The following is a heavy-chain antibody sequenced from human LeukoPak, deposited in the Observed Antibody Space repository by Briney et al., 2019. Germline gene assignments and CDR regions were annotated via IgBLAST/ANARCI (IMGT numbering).Heavy chain of an antibody. CDR1: GYTFTGYY. CDR2: INPNSGGT. D-gene: IGHD3-22*01. Sequence: ASVKISCKASGYTFTGYYMHWVRQAPGQGLEWMGRINPNSGGTNYAQKFQGRVTMTRDTSISTAYMELSRLRSDDTAVYYCARDYPTDSSGYYLGYWGQGTLVTVSS. CDR3: ARDYPTDSSGYYLGY. J-gene: IGHJ4*02. V-gene: IGHV1-2*06.